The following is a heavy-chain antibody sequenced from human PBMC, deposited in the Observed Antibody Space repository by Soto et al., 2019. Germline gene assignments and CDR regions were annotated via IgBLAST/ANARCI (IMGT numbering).Heavy chain of an antibody. J-gene: IGHJ4*02. V-gene: IGHV4-31*03. CDR2: IYYSGTT. D-gene: IGHD3-9*01. CDR3: AIYYDILAGQGLYYFDH. CDR1: GGSISSGGYY. Sequence: QVQLQESGPGLVKPSQTLSLTCTVSGGSISSGGYYWSWIRQHPGKGLEWIGYIYYSGTTYYNPSLKSRVTISVDTSKNQFSLKLSSVTAADTAVYYCAIYYDILAGQGLYYFDHWGQGTLVTVSS.